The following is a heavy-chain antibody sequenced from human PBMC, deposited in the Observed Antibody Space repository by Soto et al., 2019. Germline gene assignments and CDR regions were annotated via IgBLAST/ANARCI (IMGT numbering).Heavy chain of an antibody. CDR1: GGTFSIYA. J-gene: IGHJ6*02. Sequence: GASVKVSCKASGGTFSIYAISWVRQAPGQGLEWMGGIIPIFGTANYAQKFQGRVTITADESTSTAYMELSSLRSEDTAVYYCARVSGGSLPYYYYYYGMDVWGQGTTVTSP. CDR2: IIPIFGTA. D-gene: IGHD2-15*01. CDR3: ARVSGGSLPYYYYYYGMDV. V-gene: IGHV1-69*13.